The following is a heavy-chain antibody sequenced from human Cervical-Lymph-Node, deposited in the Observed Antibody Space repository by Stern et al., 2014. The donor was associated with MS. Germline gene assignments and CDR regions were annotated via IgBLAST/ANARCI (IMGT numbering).Heavy chain of an antibody. D-gene: IGHD6-19*01. J-gene: IGHJ4*02. V-gene: IGHV3-13*01. CDR1: GFTFSSYD. Sequence: EVQLEESGGGLVQPGGSLRLSCAASGFTFSSYDMHWVRQATGKGLECFSAMGTAGDTYYPGSVKGRFTISRENAKNSLYLQMNSLRAGDTAVYYCARDRGSSGWFDYWGQGTLVTVSS. CDR3: ARDRGSSGWFDY. CDR2: MGTAGDT.